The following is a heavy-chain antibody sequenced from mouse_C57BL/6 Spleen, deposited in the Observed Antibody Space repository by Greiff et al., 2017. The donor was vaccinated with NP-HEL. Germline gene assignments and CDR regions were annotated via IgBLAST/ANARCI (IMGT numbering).Heavy chain of an antibody. CDR3: ARWNYGSSPY. D-gene: IGHD1-1*01. CDR2: IHPNSGST. CDR1: GYTFTSYW. V-gene: IGHV1-64*01. J-gene: IGHJ2*01. Sequence: VQLQQSGAELVKPGASVKLSCKASGYTFTSYWMHWVKQRPGQGLEWIGMIHPNSGSTKYNEKFKSKATLTVDKSSSTAYMQLSSLTSEDSAVYYCARWNYGSSPYWGQGTTLTVSS.